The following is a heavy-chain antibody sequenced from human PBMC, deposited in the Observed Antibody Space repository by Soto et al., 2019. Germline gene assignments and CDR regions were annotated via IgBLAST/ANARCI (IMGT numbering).Heavy chain of an antibody. CDR2: INGDYGNT. D-gene: IGHD5-18*01. CDR1: GYTFYSHS. CDR3: ARCIQGDYYYGMDV. V-gene: IGHV1-18*01. J-gene: IGHJ6*02. Sequence: QAQLVQSGAEVKKPGASVKVSCKASGYTFYSHSISWVRQAPGQGLEWMGRINGDYGNTQYAQKFRGRVTMTTDTSTITVYMELTNVRSDDTAVYYCARCIQGDYYYGMDVWGQGTTVTVSS.